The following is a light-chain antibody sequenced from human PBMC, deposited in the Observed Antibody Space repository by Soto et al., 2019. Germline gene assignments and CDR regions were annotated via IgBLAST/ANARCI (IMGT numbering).Light chain of an antibody. CDR3: AAWDDSLNVL. J-gene: IGLJ2*01. Sequence: QSVLIQPPSASGTPGQRVTISCSGSSSNIGSNTVNWYQQLPGTAPKLLIYSNNQRPSGVPDRFSGSKSGTSASLAISGLQSEDEADYYCAAWDDSLNVLFGGGTKLTVL. V-gene: IGLV1-44*01. CDR1: SSNIGSNT. CDR2: SNN.